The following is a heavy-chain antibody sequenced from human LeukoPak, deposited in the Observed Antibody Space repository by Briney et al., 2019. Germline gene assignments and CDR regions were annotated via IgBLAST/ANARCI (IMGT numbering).Heavy chain of an antibody. CDR1: GGSISRDN. D-gene: IGHD2/OR15-2a*01. V-gene: IGHV4-4*08. Sequence: SETLSLTCTVSGGSISRDNWSWIRQPPGKGLEWIGYIYYSGSTNCNPSLKSRVTISVDTSKNQFSLKLSSVTAADTAVYFCARDSHAYFDAFDIWGQGTMVTVSS. CDR3: ARDSHAYFDAFDI. CDR2: IYYSGST. J-gene: IGHJ3*02.